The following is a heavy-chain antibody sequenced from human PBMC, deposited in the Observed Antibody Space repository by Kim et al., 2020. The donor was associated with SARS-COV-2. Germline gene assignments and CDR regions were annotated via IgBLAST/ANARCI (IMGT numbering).Heavy chain of an antibody. CDR1: GFTFSRYA. V-gene: IGHV3-23*01. Sequence: GGSLRLSCAASGFTFSRYAMSWVRQAPGKGLEWVSAISGSGGSTYYADSVKGRFTISRDNSKNTLYLQMNSLRAEDTAVYYCAKDSKKYDDSSGYPNYYYGMDVWGHGTPVTVSS. D-gene: IGHD3-22*01. CDR2: ISGSGGST. CDR3: AKDSKKYDDSSGYPNYYYGMDV. J-gene: IGHJ6*02.